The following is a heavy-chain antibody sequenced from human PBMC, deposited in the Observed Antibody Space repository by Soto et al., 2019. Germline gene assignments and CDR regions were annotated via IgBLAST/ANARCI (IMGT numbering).Heavy chain of an antibody. Sequence: QVQLVQSGAEVKKPGSSVKVSCKTSGGTFGSYAISWVRQAPGQGLEWMGGIIPIFSTPNYAQKFQGRVTITADESXXTXXXXXXXLXXXXXXXXXXXXXIQYYFDTSAQSAWFDPWGQGTLVTVSS. CDR1: GGTFGSYA. J-gene: IGHJ5*02. D-gene: IGHD3-22*01. V-gene: IGHV1-69*12. CDR2: IIPIFSTP. CDR3: XXXIQYYFDTSAQSAWFDP.